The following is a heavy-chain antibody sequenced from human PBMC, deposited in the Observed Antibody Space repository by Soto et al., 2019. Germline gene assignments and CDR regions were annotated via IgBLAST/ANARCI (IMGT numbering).Heavy chain of an antibody. CDR3: AKVTSQVVAASPLDY. CDR1: GFTFSSYG. CDR2: ISYDGSNK. D-gene: IGHD2-15*01. J-gene: IGHJ4*02. V-gene: IGHV3-30*18. Sequence: VGSLRLSCAASGFTFSSYGMHWVRQAPGKGLEWVAVISYDGSNKYYADSVKGRFTISRDNSKNTLYLQMNSLRAEDTAVYYCAKVTSQVVAASPLDYWGQGTLVTVSS.